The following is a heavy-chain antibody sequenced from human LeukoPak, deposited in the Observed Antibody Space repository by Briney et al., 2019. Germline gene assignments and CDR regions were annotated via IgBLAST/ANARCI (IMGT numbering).Heavy chain of an antibody. J-gene: IGHJ6*03. D-gene: IGHD6-13*01. Sequence: GRSLRLSCAASGFTFSSYGMHWVRQAPGKGLEWVAVIWYDGSNKYYADSVKGRFTISRDNSKNTLYLQMNSLRAEDTAVYYCAKDAAARRLYYYYYMDVWGKGTTVTVSS. V-gene: IGHV3-33*06. CDR3: AKDAAARRLYYYYYMDV. CDR2: IWYDGSNK. CDR1: GFTFSSYG.